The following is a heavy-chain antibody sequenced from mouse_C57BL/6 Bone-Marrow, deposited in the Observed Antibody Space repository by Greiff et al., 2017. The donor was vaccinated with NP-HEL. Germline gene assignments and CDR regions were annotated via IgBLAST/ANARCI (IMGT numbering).Heavy chain of an antibody. CDR2: ISDGGSYT. J-gene: IGHJ3*01. CDR3: AREWRLLLRP. Sequence: EVMLVESGGGLVKPGGSLKLSCAASGFTFSSYAMPWVRQTPEQRLEWVATISDGGSYTYYPDNVKGRSTISRDNAKNNLYLQMSDLKSEDTAMYYCAREWRLLLRPWGQGTLVTVSA. CDR1: GFTFSSYA. D-gene: IGHD1-1*01. V-gene: IGHV5-4*01.